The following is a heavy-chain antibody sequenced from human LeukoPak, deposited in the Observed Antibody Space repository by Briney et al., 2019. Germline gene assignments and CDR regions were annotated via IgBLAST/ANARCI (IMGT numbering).Heavy chain of an antibody. V-gene: IGHV4-34*01. CDR1: GGSFSGYY. J-gene: IGHJ3*02. CDR2: INHSGST. Sequence: KSSETLSLTCAVYGGSFSGYYWSWIRQPPGKGLEWIGEINHSGSTNYNPSLKSRVTISVDTSKNQFSLKLSSVTAADTAVYYCARAGTETYAFDIWSQGTMVTVSS. CDR3: ARAGTETYAFDI.